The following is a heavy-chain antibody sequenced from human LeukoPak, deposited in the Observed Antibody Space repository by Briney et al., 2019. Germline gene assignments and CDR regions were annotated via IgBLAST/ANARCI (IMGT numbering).Heavy chain of an antibody. CDR3: AKGSSSSRPYYFDY. V-gene: IGHV3-23*01. CDR2: ITDSGGST. J-gene: IGHJ4*02. CDR1: GFTFSRYA. D-gene: IGHD6-6*01. Sequence: PGGSLRLSSAASGFTFSRYAMSWVRQAPGKGLEWISAITDSGGSTYHADSVKGRFTISRDNSENTLYLQMNSLRVEDTAVYYCAKGSSSSRPYYFDYWGQGSLVTVSS.